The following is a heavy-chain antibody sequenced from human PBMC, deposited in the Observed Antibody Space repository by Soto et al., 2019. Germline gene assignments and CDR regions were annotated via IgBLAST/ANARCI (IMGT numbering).Heavy chain of an antibody. V-gene: IGHV1-69*13. CDR1: GGTFSSYA. CDR2: IIPIFGTA. CDR3: ARDRNIYGSGNNNWFDP. Sequence: SVKVSCKASGGTFSSYAISWVRQAPGQGLEWMGGIIPIFGTANYAQKFQGRVTITADESTSTAYMELSSLRPEDTAVYYCARDRNIYGSGNNNWFDPWGQGTLVTVSS. D-gene: IGHD3-10*01. J-gene: IGHJ5*02.